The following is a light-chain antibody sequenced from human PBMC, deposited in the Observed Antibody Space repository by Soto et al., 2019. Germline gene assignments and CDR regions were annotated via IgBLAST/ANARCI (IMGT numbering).Light chain of an antibody. CDR1: TSNVANNF. J-gene: IGLJ1*01. CDR2: DDI. V-gene: IGLV1-51*01. CDR3: GSWDGSMTANV. Sequence: QSVLTQPPSVSAAPGQKVTISCSGTTSNVANNFVSWYQQFPGKAPKLLIYDDIRRPSGIPDRFSASKSGTSATLGITGLQTGDEEDYYCGSWDGSMTANVFGTGPNVTV.